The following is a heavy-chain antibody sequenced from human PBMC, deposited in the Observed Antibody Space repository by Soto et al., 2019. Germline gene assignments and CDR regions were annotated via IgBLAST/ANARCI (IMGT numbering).Heavy chain of an antibody. Sequence: EVQLLESGGGLVQPGGSLRLSCAASGFNFTSYTMTWVRQAPGTGLEWVSSITGSGDSTYYSDSVKGRFTISRDNSKNTLYLLLNSLRAEDTAMYYCAAAVTSHYWGQGTLVTVSS. D-gene: IGHD2-21*02. J-gene: IGHJ4*02. CDR3: AAAVTSHY. CDR2: ITGSGDST. V-gene: IGHV3-23*01. CDR1: GFNFTSYT.